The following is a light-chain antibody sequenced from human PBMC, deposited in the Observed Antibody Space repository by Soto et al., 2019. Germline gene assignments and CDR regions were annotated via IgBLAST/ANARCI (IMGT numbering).Light chain of an antibody. CDR3: GTWDSSLSAYVV. J-gene: IGLJ2*01. CDR1: SSNIGNNY. Sequence: QSVLTQPPSVSAAPGQKVTISCSGSSSNIGNNYVSWYQQLPGTAPKLLIYDNNKRPSGIPDRFSGSKSGTSATLGITGLQTGDEADYYCGTWDSSLSAYVVFGGGPSSPS. CDR2: DNN. V-gene: IGLV1-51*01.